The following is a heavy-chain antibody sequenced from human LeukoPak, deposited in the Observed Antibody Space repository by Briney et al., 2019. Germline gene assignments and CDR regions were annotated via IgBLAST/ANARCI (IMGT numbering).Heavy chain of an antibody. V-gene: IGHV1-2*02. Sequence: ASVTVSCKASGYTFTGYYMHWVRQAPGQGLEWMGWINPLSGDTKYAQKFQGRVTMTRDTSISTAHMELSRLRSDDTAVYYCANVGYRSGWSGCDYWGQGTLITVSS. CDR1: GYTFTGYY. D-gene: IGHD6-19*01. CDR3: ANVGYRSGWSGCDY. J-gene: IGHJ4*02. CDR2: INPLSGDT.